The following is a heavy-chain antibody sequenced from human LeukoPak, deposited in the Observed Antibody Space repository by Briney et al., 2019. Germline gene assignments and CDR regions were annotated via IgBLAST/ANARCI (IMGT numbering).Heavy chain of an antibody. J-gene: IGHJ3*02. V-gene: IGHV1-2*04. D-gene: IGHD3-22*01. CDR1: GYTFTGYY. CDR2: INPNSGGT. CDR3: ARDGAWNYYDSSGYPDAFDI. Sequence: GASVKVSCKASGYTFTGYYMHWVRQAPGQGLEWMGWINPNSGGTNYAQKFQGWVTMTRDTSISTAYMELSRLRSEDTAVYYCARDGAWNYYDSSGYPDAFDIWGQGTMVTVSS.